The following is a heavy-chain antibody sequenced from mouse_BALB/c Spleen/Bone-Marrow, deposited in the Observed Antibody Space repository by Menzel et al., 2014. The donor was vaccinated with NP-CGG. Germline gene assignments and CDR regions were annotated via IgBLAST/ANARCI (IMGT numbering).Heavy chain of an antibody. J-gene: IGHJ3*01. V-gene: IGHV14-3*02. Sequence: VQLEQAGAGLVKTGASVVLSCTASGFNIKDTYMHWVKQRPEQGLEWIGRIDPANGNTKYDPKFQGKATITADTSSNTAYLQLSSLTSEGTSVYYCAVYYYGSSFFSYWSQGTPVS. CDR2: IDPANGNT. CDR3: AVYYYGSSFFSY. CDR1: GFNIKDTY. D-gene: IGHD1-1*01.